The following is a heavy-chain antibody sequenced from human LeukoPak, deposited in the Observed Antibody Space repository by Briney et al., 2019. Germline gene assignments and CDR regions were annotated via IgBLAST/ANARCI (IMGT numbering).Heavy chain of an antibody. J-gene: IGHJ4*02. D-gene: IGHD3-9*01. CDR2: IYYSGST. V-gene: IGHV4-39*01. Sequence: SETLSLTCTVSGGSISSSDYYWGWIRQPPGKGLEWIGTIYYSGSTYYNSSLKSRVTISVDTSKNQFSLKLSSVTAADTAVYYCARLRFRYFDFLDCWGQGTLVTVSS. CDR1: GGSISSSDYY. CDR3: ARLRFRYFDFLDC.